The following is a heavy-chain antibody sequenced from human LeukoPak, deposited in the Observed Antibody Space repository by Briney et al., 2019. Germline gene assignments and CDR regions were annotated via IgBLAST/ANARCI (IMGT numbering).Heavy chain of an antibody. J-gene: IGHJ1*01. D-gene: IGHD2-15*01. CDR3: ARERGYSQGFQH. CDR2: IYYSGST. V-gene: IGHV4-31*03. CDR1: GGSIDSGTYY. Sequence: SETLSLTCTVSGGSIDSGTYYWTWIRQPAGKGLEWIGYIYYSGSTYYNPSLKSRVTISVDTSKNQFSLKLSSVTAADTAVYYCARERGYSQGFQHWGQGTLVTVSS.